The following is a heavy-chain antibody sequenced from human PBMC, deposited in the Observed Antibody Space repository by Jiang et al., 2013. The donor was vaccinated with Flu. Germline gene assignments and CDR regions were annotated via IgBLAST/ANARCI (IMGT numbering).Heavy chain of an antibody. CDR1: GYTFTSYD. V-gene: IGHV1-8*01. D-gene: IGHD5-18*01. CDR2: MNPNSGNT. J-gene: IGHJ6*02. Sequence: SGAEVKKPGASVKVSCKASGYTFTSYDINWVRQATGQGLEWMGWMNPNSGNTGYAQKFQGRVTMTRNTSISTAYMELSSLRSEDTAVYYCARGNRWIQLWLPSSGMDVWGQGTTVTVSS. CDR3: ARGNRWIQLWLPSSGMDV.